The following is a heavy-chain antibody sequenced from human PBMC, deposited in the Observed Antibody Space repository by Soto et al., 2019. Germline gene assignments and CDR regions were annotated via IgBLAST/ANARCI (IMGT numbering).Heavy chain of an antibody. CDR1: GYTFTSYG. CDR2: ISAYNGNT. D-gene: IGHD1-26*01. V-gene: IGHV1-18*01. CDR3: ARVGIFGSYYLNYYYGMDV. Sequence: ASVKVSCKASGYTFTSYGISWVRQAPGQGLEWMGWISAYNGNTDYAQKLQGRVTMTTDTSTSTAYMELRSLRSDDTAVYYCARVGIFGSYYLNYYYGMDVWGQGTTVTVSS. J-gene: IGHJ6*02.